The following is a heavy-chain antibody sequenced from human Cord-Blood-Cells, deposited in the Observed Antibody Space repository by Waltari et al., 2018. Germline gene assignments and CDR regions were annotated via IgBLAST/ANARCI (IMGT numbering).Heavy chain of an antibody. CDR1: GGSISSYY. CDR3: ARVNYDIVTGYYNWFDP. D-gene: IGHD3-9*01. V-gene: IGHV4-59*01. Sequence: QVPLQESGPGLVRPSETLSLTCTVSGGSISSYYCSWIRQPPGKGLEWIVYIYYSGSTNYNPSLKSRVTISVDTSKNQFSPKLSSVTAADTAVYYCARVNYDIVTGYYNWFDPWGQGTLVTVSS. CDR2: IYYSGST. J-gene: IGHJ5*02.